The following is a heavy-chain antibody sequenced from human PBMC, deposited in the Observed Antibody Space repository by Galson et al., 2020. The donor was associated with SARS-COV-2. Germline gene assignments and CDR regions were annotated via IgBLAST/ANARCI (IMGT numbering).Heavy chain of an antibody. J-gene: IGHJ4*02. V-gene: IGHV2-70*04. Sequence: SGPTLVKPTQTLTLTCTFSGFSLSKSGMRVSWIRQPPGKALEWLARIDWDAEKFYSPSLKNRLTISMDTSKNQVVLKITDVDPVDTATYYCARIAGYYDYYFDFWGQGALVTGSS. CDR1: GFSLSKSGMR. CDR2: IDWDAEK. D-gene: IGHD3-22*01. CDR3: ARIAGYYDYYFDF.